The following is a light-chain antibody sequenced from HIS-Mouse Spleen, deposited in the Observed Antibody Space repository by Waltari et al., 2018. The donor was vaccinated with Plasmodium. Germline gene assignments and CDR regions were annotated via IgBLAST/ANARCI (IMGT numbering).Light chain of an antibody. CDR1: QSVSSN. CDR3: QQYKNWPPYT. Sequence: EIVMTQSPATLSVSPGERATLSCRASQSVSSNLAWYQQKPGQAPRLLIYGASTRATGSPARFSGSGSGTEFTFTISSMQSEDFAVYYCQQYKNWPPYTFGQGTKLEIK. J-gene: IGKJ2*01. CDR2: GAS. V-gene: IGKV3-15*01.